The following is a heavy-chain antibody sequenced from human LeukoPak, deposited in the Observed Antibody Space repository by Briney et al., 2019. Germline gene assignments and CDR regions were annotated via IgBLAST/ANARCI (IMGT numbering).Heavy chain of an antibody. CDR2: IVVGSGNT. V-gene: IGHV1-58*02. CDR1: GFTLTSSA. J-gene: IGHJ3*02. D-gene: IGHD2-15*01. CDR3: AAVVERIDAFDI. Sequence: SVKVSCKASGFTLTSSAMQWVRQARGQRLEWIGWIVVGSGNTNYAQKFQEGVTITRDMSTNTAYMELSSLRSEDTAVCYCAAVVERIDAFDIWGQGTMVTVSS.